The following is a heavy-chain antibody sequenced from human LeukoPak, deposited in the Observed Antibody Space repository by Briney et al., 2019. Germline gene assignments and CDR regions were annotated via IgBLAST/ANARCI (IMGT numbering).Heavy chain of an antibody. CDR3: ARTPVYCSGGSCYPNYFDY. D-gene: IGHD2-15*01. CDR1: GYTFTSYA. Sequence: ASVKVSCKASGYTFTSYAMHWMRQAPGQRLEWMGWINAGNGNTKYSQGFQGRVTITRDTSASTAYMELSSLRSEDMAVYYCARTPVYCSGGSCYPNYFDYWGQGTLVTVSS. CDR2: INAGNGNT. J-gene: IGHJ4*02. V-gene: IGHV1-3*03.